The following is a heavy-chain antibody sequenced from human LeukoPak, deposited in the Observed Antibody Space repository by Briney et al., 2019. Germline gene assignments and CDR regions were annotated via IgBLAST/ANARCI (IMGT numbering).Heavy chain of an antibody. V-gene: IGHV4-59*01. CDR1: GGSISTYY. CDR2: IYYSGST. CDR3: ARDHNAYDSSGYSNAFDI. D-gene: IGHD3-22*01. Sequence: PSETLSLTCTVSGGSISTYYWSWIRQPPGKGLEWIGYIYYSGSTNYNPSLKSRVTISVDTSKNQFSLKLSSVTAADTAVYYCARDHNAYDSSGYSNAFDIWGQGTMVTVSS. J-gene: IGHJ3*02.